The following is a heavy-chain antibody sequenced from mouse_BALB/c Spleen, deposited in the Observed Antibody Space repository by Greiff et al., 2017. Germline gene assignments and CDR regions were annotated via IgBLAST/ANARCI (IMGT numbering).Heavy chain of an antibody. CDR2: ISSGGSYT. Sequence: EVHLVESGGGLVKPGGSLKLSCAASGFTFSSYAMSWVRQSPEKRLEWVAEISSGGSYTYYPDTVTGRFTISRDNAKNTLYLEMSSLRSEDTAMYYCARDYGSSHGGFAYWGQGTLVTVSA. CDR3: ARDYGSSHGGFAY. J-gene: IGHJ3*01. D-gene: IGHD1-1*01. V-gene: IGHV5-9-4*01. CDR1: GFTFSSYA.